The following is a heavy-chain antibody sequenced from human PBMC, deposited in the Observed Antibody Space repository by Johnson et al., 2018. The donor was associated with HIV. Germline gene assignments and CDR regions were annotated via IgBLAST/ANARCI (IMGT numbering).Heavy chain of an antibody. CDR3: ARSGGYPNAFDM. V-gene: IGHV3-66*01. CDR1: GFAVSKNY. D-gene: IGHD6-13*01. CDR2: IYSGGNT. Sequence: EKLVESGGGLVQPGGSLRLSCAASGFAVSKNYLTWVRQAPGKGLEWVSIIYSGGNTYYADSVKGRFTISRDNSKNSLFLQMNSLRVEDTAVYYCARSGGYPNAFDMWGQGTLVTVPA. J-gene: IGHJ3*02.